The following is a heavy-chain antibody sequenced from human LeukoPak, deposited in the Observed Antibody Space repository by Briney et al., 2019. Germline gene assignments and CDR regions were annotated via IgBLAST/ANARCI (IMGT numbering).Heavy chain of an antibody. CDR2: ISSSSSTI. D-gene: IGHD6-13*01. Sequence: PGGSLRLSCAASGFTFSSYSMNWVRQAPGKGLEWVSYISSSSSTIYYADSVKGRFTISRDNAKNSLYLQMNSLRAEDTAVYYCARTYSSSWYWKGYFDYWGQGTLVTVSS. CDR3: ARTYSSSWYWKGYFDY. V-gene: IGHV3-48*04. J-gene: IGHJ4*02. CDR1: GFTFSSYS.